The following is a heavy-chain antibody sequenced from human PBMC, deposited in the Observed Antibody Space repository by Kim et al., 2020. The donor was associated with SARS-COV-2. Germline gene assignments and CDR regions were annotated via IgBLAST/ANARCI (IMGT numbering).Heavy chain of an antibody. V-gene: IGHV5-51*01. CDR2: IYPGDSDT. Sequence: GASLQISCKGSGYLFPIHWIGWVRQMPGKGPECMGIIYPGDSDTRYRPSFQGQVTISVDKSINTAYLQWSSLKASDTAMYYCVRLRQPNVLRYFDWFDYWGQGTLVTVSS. D-gene: IGHD3-9*01. CDR1: GYLFPIHW. CDR3: VRLRQPNVLRYFDWFDY. J-gene: IGHJ4*02.